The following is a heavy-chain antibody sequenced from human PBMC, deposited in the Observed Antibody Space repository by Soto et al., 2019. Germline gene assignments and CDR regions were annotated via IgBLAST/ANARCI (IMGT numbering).Heavy chain of an antibody. CDR2: ISYLGTKT. V-gene: IGHV3-30*04. CDR3: ARTDTGGTXFEF. D-gene: IGHD6-25*01. Sequence: GGSLRLSCSASGFTFSSSAMHWVRQAPGKGLEWVALISYLGTKTDYADSVKGRFTISRDNFKKTVSLQMESLRAEDSAVYFCARTDTGGTXFEFWGRGTLVTVSS. J-gene: IGHJ4*02. CDR1: GFTFSSSA.